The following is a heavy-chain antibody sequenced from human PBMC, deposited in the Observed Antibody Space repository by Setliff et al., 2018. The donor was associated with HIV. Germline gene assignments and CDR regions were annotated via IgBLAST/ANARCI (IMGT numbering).Heavy chain of an antibody. CDR1: GGSTSSSSYY. CDR3: ATSLITVPPDAFDI. D-gene: IGHD4-4*01. CDR2: IYHNGNT. J-gene: IGHJ3*02. V-gene: IGHV4-39*07. Sequence: SETLSLTCTVAGGSTSSSSYYWGWIRQPPGMGLEWIASIYHNGNTYFNPSLKSRVTMSVDTSKNQFSLKLSSVTAADTAVYYCATSLITVPPDAFDIWGQGTMVTVSS.